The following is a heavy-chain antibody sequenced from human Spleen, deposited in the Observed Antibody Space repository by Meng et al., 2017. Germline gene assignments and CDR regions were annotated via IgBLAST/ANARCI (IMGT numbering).Heavy chain of an antibody. V-gene: IGHV3-33*08. CDR2: IWYDGSNK. J-gene: IGHJ6*02. D-gene: IGHD4-17*01. CDR3: ARAGDYGDYVSSTSNYYYFYGMDV. CDR1: GFTFNTYT. Sequence: GESLKISCAASGFTFNTYTMNWVRQVPGKGLEWVAVIWYDGSNKYYADSVKGRFTISRDNSKNTLYLQMNSLRAEDTAVYYCARAGDYGDYVSSTSNYYYFYGMDVWGQGTTVTVSS.